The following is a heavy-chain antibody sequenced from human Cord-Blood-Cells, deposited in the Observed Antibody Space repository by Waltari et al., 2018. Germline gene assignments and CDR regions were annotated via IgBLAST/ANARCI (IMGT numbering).Heavy chain of an antibody. V-gene: IGHV4-34*01. Sequence: QVQLQQCGAGLLKPSETLSLSCAVYGGSFSGYYWSWIRQPPGKGLEWIGEINHSGSTNYNPSLKSRVTISVDTSKNQFSLKLSSVTAADTAVYYCARGIPDYWGQGTLVTVSS. CDR1: GGSFSGYY. CDR3: ARGIPDY. CDR2: INHSGST. J-gene: IGHJ4*02.